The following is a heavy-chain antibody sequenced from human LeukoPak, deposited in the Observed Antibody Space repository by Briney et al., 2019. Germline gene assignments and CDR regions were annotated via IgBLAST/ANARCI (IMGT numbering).Heavy chain of an antibody. CDR2: IRYDGSNK. Sequence: GGSLRLSCAASGFSFSNYGMHWVRQASGKGLEWVAFIRYDGSNKYYADSVKGRFTISRDNSKNTLYLQMNSLRAEDTAVYYCAKDMRLWFGDDGAFDIWGQGTMVTVSS. J-gene: IGHJ3*02. V-gene: IGHV3-30*02. D-gene: IGHD3-10*01. CDR1: GFSFSNYG. CDR3: AKDMRLWFGDDGAFDI.